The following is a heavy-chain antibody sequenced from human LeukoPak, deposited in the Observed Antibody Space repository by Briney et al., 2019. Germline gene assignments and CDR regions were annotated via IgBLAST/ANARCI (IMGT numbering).Heavy chain of an antibody. D-gene: IGHD3-10*01. CDR3: AREEGRLPGTYYINLNYFDY. Sequence: GGSLTLSCPASGFTFSDYYMSWIRQPPGRGLGWVSYISGSGSAIYYAGSREGPFTISRDNAKNSLYLQMNSLRAENTALYYCAREEGRLPGTYYINLNYFDYWGQGTLVTVSS. CDR1: GFTFSDYY. J-gene: IGHJ4*02. V-gene: IGHV3-11*04. CDR2: ISGSGSAI.